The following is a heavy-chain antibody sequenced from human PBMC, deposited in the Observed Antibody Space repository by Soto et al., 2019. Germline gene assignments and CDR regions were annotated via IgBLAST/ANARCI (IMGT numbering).Heavy chain of an antibody. D-gene: IGHD4-17*01. J-gene: IGHJ4*02. V-gene: IGHV4-31*03. CDR3: ARERDILDYGESGYYIDY. CDR2: IYYSGST. CDR1: GGSISSGGYY. Sequence: LSLTCTVSGGSISSGGYYWSWIRQHPGKGLEWIGYIYYSGSTYYNPSLKSRVTISVDTSKNQFSLKLSSVTAADTAVYYCARERDILDYGESGYYIDYWGQGTLVTVSS.